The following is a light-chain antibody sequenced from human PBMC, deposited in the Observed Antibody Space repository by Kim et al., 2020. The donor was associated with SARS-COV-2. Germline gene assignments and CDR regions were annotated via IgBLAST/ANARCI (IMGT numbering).Light chain of an antibody. Sequence: GQRPTISCAGRESNIGSNDVDWDVQLPGTAPKLLIYTNNQRPSGVPDRFSGSKSGPSASLAISGLQSEDEADYYCATWDDSLNAIIFGGGTQLTVL. CDR1: ESNIGSND. J-gene: IGLJ2*01. CDR3: ATWDDSLNAII. V-gene: IGLV1-44*01. CDR2: TNN.